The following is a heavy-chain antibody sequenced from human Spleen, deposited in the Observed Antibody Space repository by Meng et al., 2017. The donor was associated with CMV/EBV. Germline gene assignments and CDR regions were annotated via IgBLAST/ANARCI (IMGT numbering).Heavy chain of an antibody. Sequence: ASMKVSCKASGGTFSSYAISWVRQAPGQGLEWMGWINPNSGDTNYAQKFQDRVTMPRDTSISTAYMELSRLRSDDTAFYYCARALSYSNYWYFDLWGRGTLVTVSS. CDR2: INPNSGDT. J-gene: IGHJ2*01. CDR3: ARALSYSNYWYFDL. CDR1: GGTFSSYA. D-gene: IGHD4-11*01. V-gene: IGHV1-2*02.